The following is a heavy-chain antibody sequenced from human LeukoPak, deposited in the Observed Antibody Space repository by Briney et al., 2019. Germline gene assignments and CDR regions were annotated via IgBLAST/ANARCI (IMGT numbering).Heavy chain of an antibody. CDR2: ISLYNGNT. V-gene: IGHV1-18*01. D-gene: IGHD2-15*01. CDR1: GYTFPSYD. CDR3: ARVRVSCSGGSCYSDHFDS. Sequence: ASVKVSCKASGYTFPSYDFSWVRQAPGQGLEWMGWISLYNGNTKYAQKVQGRVTMTTDTSTSTAYMELRNLRSDDTAVYYCARVRVSCSGGSCYSDHFDSWGQGTLVTVSS. J-gene: IGHJ4*02.